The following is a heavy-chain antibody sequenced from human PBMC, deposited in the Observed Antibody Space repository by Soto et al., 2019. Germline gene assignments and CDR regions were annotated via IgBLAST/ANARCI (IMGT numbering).Heavy chain of an antibody. D-gene: IGHD3-3*01. CDR2: IWYDGSNK. Sequence: QVQLVESGGGVVQPGRSLRLSCAASGFTFSSYGMHWVRQAPGKGLEWVAVIWYDGSNKYYADSVKGRFTISRDNSKNTLYLQMNSLRAEDTAVYYCARDSRSSFFGFAPDAFDIWGQGTMVTVSS. CDR3: ARDSRSSFFGFAPDAFDI. J-gene: IGHJ3*02. CDR1: GFTFSSYG. V-gene: IGHV3-33*01.